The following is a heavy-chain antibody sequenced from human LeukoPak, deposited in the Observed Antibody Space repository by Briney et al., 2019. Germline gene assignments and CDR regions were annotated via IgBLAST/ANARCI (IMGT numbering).Heavy chain of an antibody. J-gene: IGHJ4*02. Sequence: ASVKVSCKASGYTFTSYYMHWVRQAPGQGLEWMGWINTNTGNPTYAQGFTGRFVFSLDTSVSTAYLQIRSLKAEDTAVYYCARDLVQHASTSCYDYWAREPWSPSPQ. CDR2: INTNTGNP. D-gene: IGHD2-2*01. CDR3: ARDLVQHASTSCYDY. CDR1: GYTFTSYY. V-gene: IGHV7-4-1*02.